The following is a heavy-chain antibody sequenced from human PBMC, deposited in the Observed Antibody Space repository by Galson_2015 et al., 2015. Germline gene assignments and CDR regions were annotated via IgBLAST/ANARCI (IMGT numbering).Heavy chain of an antibody. J-gene: IGHJ5*01. CDR2: ISYGGIT. D-gene: IGHD3-3*01. CDR1: GGSINGNQFF. V-gene: IGHV4-39*01. Sequence: SETLSLTCSVSGGSINGNQFFWGWIRQPPGKRLEWIGSISYGGITFANPSLSGRVTISVDTSKNQFSLSLTSVTAADTAVYYCVTSKVITPDSWGQGILVTVSS. CDR3: VTSKVITPDS.